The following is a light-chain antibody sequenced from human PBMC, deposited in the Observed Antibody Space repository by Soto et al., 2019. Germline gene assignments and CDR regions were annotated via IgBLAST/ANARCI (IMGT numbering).Light chain of an antibody. Sequence: QSALTQPPSASGSPGQSVTISCTGTSSDVGAFNYVSWYQQHPGKAPKLMIFEINKRPSGVPDRFSGSKSGNTASLTVSGLRVEDEANYYCSSYAGINIFVFGGGTKLPAL. J-gene: IGLJ7*02. V-gene: IGLV2-8*01. CDR3: SSYAGINIFV. CDR1: SSDVGAFNY. CDR2: EIN.